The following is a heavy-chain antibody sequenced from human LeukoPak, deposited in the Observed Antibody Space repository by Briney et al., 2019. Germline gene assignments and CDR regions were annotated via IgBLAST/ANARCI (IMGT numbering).Heavy chain of an antibody. CDR3: ARDTRYFDS. V-gene: IGHV3-7*01. J-gene: IGHJ4*02. Sequence: PGGSLRLSCAASGFTFSTYAMHWVRQAPGKVLEWVGNINQDGSDKYYGDSVKGRFTISRDNAKNSLYLQMNSLRAEDTAVYYCARDTRYFDSWGQGNMVTVSS. CDR2: INQDGSDK. CDR1: GFTFSTYA.